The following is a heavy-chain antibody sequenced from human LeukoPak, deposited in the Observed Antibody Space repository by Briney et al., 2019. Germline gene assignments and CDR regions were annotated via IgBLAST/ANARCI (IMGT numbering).Heavy chain of an antibody. J-gene: IGHJ4*02. CDR2: ISYDGSNK. CDR1: GFTFSGFW. Sequence: GGSLRLSCAASGFTFSGFWMSWVRQTPGKGLEWVAVISYDGSNKYYADSVKGRFTISRDNSKNTLFLQMNSLRGEDTAVYYCARDRTRDGYNQGRVFDYWGQGTLVTVSS. V-gene: IGHV3-30-3*01. CDR3: ARDRTRDGYNQGRVFDY. D-gene: IGHD5-24*01.